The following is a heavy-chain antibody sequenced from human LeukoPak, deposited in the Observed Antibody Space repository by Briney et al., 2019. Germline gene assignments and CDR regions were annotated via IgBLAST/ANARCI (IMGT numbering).Heavy chain of an antibody. V-gene: IGHV4-59*01. D-gene: IGHD3-10*01. CDR3: ARVSPRGAFDI. Sequence: SETLSLTCTVSGGSISSYYWSWIRQPPGKGLEWIGYIYYSGGTNYNPSLKSRVTISVDTSKNQFSLKLSSVTAADTAVYYCARVSPRGAFDIWGQGTMVTVSS. J-gene: IGHJ3*02. CDR1: GGSISSYY. CDR2: IYYSGGT.